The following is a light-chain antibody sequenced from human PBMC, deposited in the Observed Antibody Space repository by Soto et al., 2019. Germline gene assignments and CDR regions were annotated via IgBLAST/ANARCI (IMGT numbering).Light chain of an antibody. CDR1: STYVGGYNY. CDR2: DVS. CDR3: CSYAGSYTSYV. Sequence: QCVLTQPRSVPPPPVPSLTIPRPGTSTYVGGYNYVSWYQQHPGKAPKLMIYDVSKRPSGVPDRFSGSKSGNTASLTISGLQAEDEADYYCCSYAGSYTSYVFGTGT. J-gene: IGLJ1*01. V-gene: IGLV2-11*01.